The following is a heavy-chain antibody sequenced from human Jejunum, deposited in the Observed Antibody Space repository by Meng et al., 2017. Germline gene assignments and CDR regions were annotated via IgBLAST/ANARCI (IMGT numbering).Heavy chain of an antibody. J-gene: IGHJ3*02. Sequence: GESLKISCVVSGGTFSGSDIHWVRQASGKGLEWVGRIRSKTNNFATAYPASVKGRFTISRDDSKDTAFLQMNSLITEDTALYYCTMYASGHIWGQGKVVNVSS. CDR3: TMYASGHI. CDR1: GGTFSGSD. CDR2: IRSKTNNFAT. V-gene: IGHV3-73*01. D-gene: IGHD2-8*01.